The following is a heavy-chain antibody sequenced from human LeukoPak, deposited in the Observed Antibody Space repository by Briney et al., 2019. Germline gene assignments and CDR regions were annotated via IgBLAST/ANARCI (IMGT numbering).Heavy chain of an antibody. CDR2: IYYIGST. Sequence: SETLSLTCTVSGGSISSYYWSWVRQPPGKGLEWIGYIYYIGSTNYNPSLKSRVTISVDTSKNQFSQKLSSVTAADTAVYYCARSRGYSYGTTFLDYWGQGTLVTVSS. D-gene: IGHD5-18*01. J-gene: IGHJ4*02. CDR3: ARSRGYSYGTTFLDY. V-gene: IGHV4-59*08. CDR1: GGSISSYY.